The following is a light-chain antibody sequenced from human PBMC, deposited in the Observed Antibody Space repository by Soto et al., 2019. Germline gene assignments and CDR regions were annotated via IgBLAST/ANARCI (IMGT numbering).Light chain of an antibody. CDR2: DAS. J-gene: IGKJ4*01. CDR3: QQRSNWPT. CDR1: QNVSSY. Sequence: EIVLTQSPATLSLSPGERATLSCRASQNVSSYLAWYQQQPGQAPRLLIYDASNRATGIPPRFSGSGSGTDFTLTISSLEPEDVAVYYCQQRSNWPTFGGGTKVDIK. V-gene: IGKV3-11*01.